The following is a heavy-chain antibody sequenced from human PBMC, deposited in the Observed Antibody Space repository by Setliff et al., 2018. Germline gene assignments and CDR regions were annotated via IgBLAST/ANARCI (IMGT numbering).Heavy chain of an antibody. J-gene: IGHJ6*03. V-gene: IGHV1-69*13. D-gene: IGHD4-4*01. CDR2: IIPIFGTA. CDR1: GGTFSSYA. CDR3: ARSTITFSGEDFYFFYYMDV. Sequence: GASVKVSCKASGGTFSSYAISWVRQAPGQGLEWMGRIIPIFGTANYAQKFQGRVTLYLQMSSLRPEDTALYYCARSTITFSGEDFYFFYYMDVWGKGTTVTVSS.